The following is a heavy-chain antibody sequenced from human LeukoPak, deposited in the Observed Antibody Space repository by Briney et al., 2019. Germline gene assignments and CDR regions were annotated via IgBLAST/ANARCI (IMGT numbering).Heavy chain of an antibody. Sequence: GGSLRLSCAASGFTLSSNYMSWVRQAPGKGLEWVSVNYTSGSTYYTDSVKGRFTISRDNSKNTLYLQMNSPRPEDTAMYYCARDLAAMAPGGYWGQGTLVTVSS. CDR3: ARDLAAMAPGGY. V-gene: IGHV3-53*01. D-gene: IGHD5-18*01. CDR2: NYTSGST. J-gene: IGHJ4*02. CDR1: GFTLSSNY.